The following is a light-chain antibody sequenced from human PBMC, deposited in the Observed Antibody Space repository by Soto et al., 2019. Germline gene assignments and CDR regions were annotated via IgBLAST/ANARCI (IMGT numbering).Light chain of an antibody. CDR3: QSYDSSLSGYV. V-gene: IGLV1-40*01. CDR2: GNN. Sequence: QSALTQPPSVSGAPGQRVTISCTGSSSNIGAGYDVHWYQQLPGTAPKLLIYGNNNRPSGVPDRFSGSKSGTSASLAITGLQAEDEADYYCQSYDSSLSGYVFGTGTKVP. CDR1: SSNIGAGYD. J-gene: IGLJ1*01.